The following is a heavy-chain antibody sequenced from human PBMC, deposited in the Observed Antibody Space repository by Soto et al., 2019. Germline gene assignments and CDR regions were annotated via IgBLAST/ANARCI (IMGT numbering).Heavy chain of an antibody. V-gene: IGHV4-39*01. J-gene: IGHJ4*02. D-gene: IGHD3-10*01. Sequence: QVQLQESGPGLVKPAETLSLTCIVSGGSISTDNYYWAWIRQPPGKGLEWIGSIYYSGSTNYNPSLKRRVTMSVDTSMNQFSLKLTSVTAADTAVYYCARLYGSGRLGGVYWCQGTLVSVSS. CDR1: GGSISTDNYY. CDR3: ARLYGSGRLGGVY. CDR2: IYYSGST.